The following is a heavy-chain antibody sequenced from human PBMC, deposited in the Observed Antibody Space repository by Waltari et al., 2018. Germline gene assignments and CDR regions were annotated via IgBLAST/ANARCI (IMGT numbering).Heavy chain of an antibody. J-gene: IGHJ6*03. Sequence: QVQLHESGPGLVKPSETLSLTCAVSGYSIRSGSYWGWIRQAPGKGLEWVGSIYHHGTTHSNPSLKSRVTISIDTSKNQFSLRLNSMTAADTAVYYCVRDRRDITIFGAVTKYYYYMDVWGQGTTVTVPS. CDR2: IYHHGTT. CDR1: GYSIRSGSY. D-gene: IGHD3-3*01. CDR3: VRDRRDITIFGAVTKYYYYMDV. V-gene: IGHV4-38-2*02.